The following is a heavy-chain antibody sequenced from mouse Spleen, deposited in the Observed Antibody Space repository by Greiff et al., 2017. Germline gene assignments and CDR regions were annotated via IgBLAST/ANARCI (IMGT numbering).Heavy chain of an antibody. CDR2: IHPNSGST. CDR1: GYTFSSYW. CDR3: ASSYYSDDARAY. Sequence: VQLQQSGAELMKPGASVKISCKATGYTFSSYWIEWVKQRPGQGLEWIGMIHPNSGSTNYNEKFKSKATLTVDKSSSTAYMQLSSLTSEDSAVYYCASSYYSDDARAYWGEGTLGTVSA. V-gene: IGHV1-64*01. D-gene: IGHD2-12*01. J-gene: IGHJ3*01.